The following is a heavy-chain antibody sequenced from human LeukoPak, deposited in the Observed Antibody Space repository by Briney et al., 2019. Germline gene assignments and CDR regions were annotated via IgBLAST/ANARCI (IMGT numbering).Heavy chain of an antibody. J-gene: IGHJ4*02. CDR1: GYTFTGYY. Sequence: ASVKVSCKASGYTFTGYYMHWVRQAPGQGLEWMGWINPNSGGTNYAQKFQGRVTMTRDTSISTAYMELSRLRSDDTAVYYCARDMYSSGWYVSHDYWGQGTLVTVSS. CDR3: ARDMYSSGWYVSHDY. CDR2: INPNSGGT. V-gene: IGHV1-2*02. D-gene: IGHD6-19*01.